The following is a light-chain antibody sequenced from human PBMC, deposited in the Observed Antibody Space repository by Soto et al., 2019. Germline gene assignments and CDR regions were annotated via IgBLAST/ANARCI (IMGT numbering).Light chain of an antibody. CDR1: SSDVGGYNY. V-gene: IGLV2-11*01. CDR2: DVS. CDR3: CSYAGSYTYV. J-gene: IGLJ1*01. Sequence: QSVLTQPSSVSGSPGQSVTISCTGTSSDVGGYNYVSWYQQHPGKAPKLMIYDVSKRPSGVPDRFSGSKYGNTASLTISGLQAEDEADYSCCSYAGSYTYVFGTGTKLTVL.